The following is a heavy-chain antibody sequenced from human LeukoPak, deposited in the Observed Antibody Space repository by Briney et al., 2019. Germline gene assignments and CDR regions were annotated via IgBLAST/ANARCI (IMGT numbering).Heavy chain of an antibody. Sequence: GASVKVSCKASGYTFTSYYMHWVRQAPGQGLEWMGWINPNTGGTNYAQKFQGRVTMTRSTSISTAYMELSSLRSEDTAVYYCTRSVRDGTIDYWGQGTLVTVSS. CDR2: INPNTGGT. CDR1: GYTFTSYY. D-gene: IGHD5-24*01. CDR3: TRSVRDGTIDY. J-gene: IGHJ4*02. V-gene: IGHV1-2*02.